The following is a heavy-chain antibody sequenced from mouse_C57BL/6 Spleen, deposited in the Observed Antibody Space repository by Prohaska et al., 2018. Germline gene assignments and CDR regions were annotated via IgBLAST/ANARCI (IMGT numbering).Heavy chain of an antibody. Sequence: KLSCAASGFTFSSYAMSWVRQTPEKRLEWVADISSGGDYIYYADTVKGRFTISRDNARNTLYLQMSSLKSEDTAMYYYTRDWFIGDYDGYFDYWGQGTTLTVSS. D-gene: IGHD2-4*01. V-gene: IGHV5-9-1*02. CDR1: GFTFSSYA. CDR3: TRDWFIGDYDGYFDY. CDR2: ISSGGDYI. J-gene: IGHJ2*01.